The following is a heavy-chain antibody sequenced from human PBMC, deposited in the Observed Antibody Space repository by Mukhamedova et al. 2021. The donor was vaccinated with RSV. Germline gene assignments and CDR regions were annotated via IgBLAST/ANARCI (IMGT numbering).Heavy chain of an antibody. J-gene: IGHJ4*02. Sequence: VRQAPGKGLEWVSAISGSGGSTYYADSVKCRFTISRDNSKNTLYLQMNSLRAEDTAVYYCAKDRLRFLEWFFDYWGQGTLVTVS. CDR3: AKDRLRFLEWFFDY. CDR2: ISGSGGST. D-gene: IGHD3-3*01. V-gene: IGHV3-23*01.